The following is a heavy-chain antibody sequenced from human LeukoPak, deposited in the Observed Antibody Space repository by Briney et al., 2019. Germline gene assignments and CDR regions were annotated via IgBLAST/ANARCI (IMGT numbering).Heavy chain of an antibody. Sequence: GGSLRLSCAASGFTVSSNYMSWVRQAPGKGLEWVSVIYSGGSTYYADSVKGRFTISRDNSKNTLYLQMNSLRAEDTAVYYCAIPGMGYDSSGCYYNYWGQGTLVTVSS. CDR1: GFTVSSNY. J-gene: IGHJ4*02. CDR3: AIPGMGYDSSGCYYNY. D-gene: IGHD3-22*01. V-gene: IGHV3-53*01. CDR2: IYSGGST.